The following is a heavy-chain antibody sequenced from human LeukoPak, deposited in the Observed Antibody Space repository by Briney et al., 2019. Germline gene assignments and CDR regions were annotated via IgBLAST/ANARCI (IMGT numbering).Heavy chain of an antibody. CDR2: IYSGGST. D-gene: IGHD4-17*01. J-gene: IGHJ4*02. Sequence: GGSLRLSCAASGFTVSSNYMSWVRQAPGKGLEWVSVIYSGGSTNYADSVKGRFTISRDNSKNTLYLQMNSLRAEDTAMYYCARDRKTALYGDYVSGYWGQGTLVTVSS. CDR3: ARDRKTALYGDYVSGY. CDR1: GFTVSSNY. V-gene: IGHV3-66*01.